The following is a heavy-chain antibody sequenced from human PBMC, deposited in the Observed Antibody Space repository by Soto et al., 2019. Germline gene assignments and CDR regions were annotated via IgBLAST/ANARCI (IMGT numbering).Heavy chain of an antibody. CDR3: ARLSGSHNDLYFDY. D-gene: IGHD1-26*01. V-gene: IGHV4-39*01. Sequence: SETLSLTCTVSGGSTSSSSYQWVWIRQPPGKGLEWIGNVYYNGNTYYKASLKSRVTISVDTSNNQFSLKVKSVTAADTAVYYCARLSGSHNDLYFDYWRQGTLVTVSA. J-gene: IGHJ4*02. CDR2: VYYNGNT. CDR1: GGSTSSSSYQ.